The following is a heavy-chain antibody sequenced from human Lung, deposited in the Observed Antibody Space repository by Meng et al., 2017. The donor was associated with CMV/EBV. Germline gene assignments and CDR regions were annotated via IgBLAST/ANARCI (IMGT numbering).Heavy chain of an antibody. V-gene: IGHV3-23*01. CDR2: ISDSGDSP. J-gene: IGHJ5*02. D-gene: IGHD5-18*01. CDR1: GFTFNSYA. CDR3: AKTLNGYGGEDA. Sequence: SCTASGFTFNSYAMTWVRQAPGKGLEWVSLISDSGDSPYYADSVKGRFIISRDNSKNMVYLQMKSLRADDTAIYYCAKTLNGYGGEDALGQGTLVTVSS.